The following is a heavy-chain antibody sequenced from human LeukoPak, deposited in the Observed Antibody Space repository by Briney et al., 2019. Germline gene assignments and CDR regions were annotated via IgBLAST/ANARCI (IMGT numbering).Heavy chain of an antibody. V-gene: IGHV4-39*01. Sequence: SETLSLTCTVSGGSISSISYYWGWTRQPPGKGLEWIGSINYSGNTYYNPSRKSRITISVDTSKNEFSLKLSSVTAADTAVYYCARVDIAVGPSTMFDYWGQGTLVTVSS. CDR1: GGSISSISYY. CDR3: ARVDIAVGPSTMFDY. CDR2: INYSGNT. D-gene: IGHD2-2*01. J-gene: IGHJ4*02.